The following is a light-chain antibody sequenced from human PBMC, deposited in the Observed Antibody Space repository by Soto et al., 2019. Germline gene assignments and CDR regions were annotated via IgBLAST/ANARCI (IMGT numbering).Light chain of an antibody. CDR1: QSVSSL. J-gene: IGKJ4*01. CDR2: DAS. V-gene: IGKV3-11*01. Sequence: EIVLTQSPATLSLSPGERATLSCRASQSVSSLLAWYQQKPGQAPRLLIYDASSRAPGIPTMFSGSGSGTDFTLTISSLEPEDFAVYYCQQRSNWPLTFGGGTKVEIK. CDR3: QQRSNWPLT.